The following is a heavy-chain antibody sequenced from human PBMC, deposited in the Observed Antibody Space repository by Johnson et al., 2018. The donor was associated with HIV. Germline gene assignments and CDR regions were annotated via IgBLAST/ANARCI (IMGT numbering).Heavy chain of an antibody. V-gene: IGHV3-43D*03. D-gene: IGHD6-19*01. Sequence: EVQLVESGGGVVQPGGSLTLSCAASGFTFSNSDMHWVRQPTGQGLEWVSNINWNGDSTYYADSVKGRFTISRDNSKNSLYLQMNSLRPEDTGLYYCAKDIASGYTNGGTLDIWGQGTMVTVSS. CDR2: INWNGDST. CDR3: AKDIASGYTNGGTLDI. J-gene: IGHJ3*02. CDR1: GFTFSNSD.